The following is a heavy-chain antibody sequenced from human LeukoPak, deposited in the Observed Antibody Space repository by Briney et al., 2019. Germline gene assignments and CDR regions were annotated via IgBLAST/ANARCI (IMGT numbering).Heavy chain of an antibody. D-gene: IGHD3-10*01. J-gene: IGHJ4*02. V-gene: IGHV3-30-3*01. CDR2: ISYDGSNK. Sequence: GGSLRLSCAASGFTFSSYAMHWVRQAPGKGLEWVAVISYDGSNKYYADSVKGRFTISRDNSKNTLYLQMNNLRAEDTAVYYCAKAIHYGSGSYRYYFDDWGQGTLVTVSS. CDR1: GFTFSSYA. CDR3: AKAIHYGSGSYRYYFDD.